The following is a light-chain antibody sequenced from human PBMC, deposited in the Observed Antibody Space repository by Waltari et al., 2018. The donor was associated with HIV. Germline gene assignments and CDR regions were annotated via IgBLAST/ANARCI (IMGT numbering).Light chain of an antibody. CDR3: CSYAGSYALVV. Sequence: QSALTQPRSVSGSPGQSVTISCTGTSSDVGGFNFVPWYQQHPGKAPKLMIYDVTKRPAGFPDRFAGSKFDSTAPLTISGLQADDEADYYCCSYAGSYALVVFGGGTKLTVL. J-gene: IGLJ2*01. CDR2: DVT. CDR1: SSDVGGFNF. V-gene: IGLV2-11*01.